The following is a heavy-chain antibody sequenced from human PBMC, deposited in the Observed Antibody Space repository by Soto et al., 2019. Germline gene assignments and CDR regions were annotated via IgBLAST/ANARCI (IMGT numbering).Heavy chain of an antibody. CDR1: GGSISSGGYS. CDR2: IYYSGST. Sequence: PSETLSLTCAVSGGSISSGGYSWSWIRQPPGKGLEWIGYIYYSGSTNYNPSLKSRVTISVDTSKNQFSLKLSSVTAADTAVYYCARGVSSWYKRDMNWFDPWGQGTLVTVSS. CDR3: ARGVSSWYKRDMNWFDP. D-gene: IGHD6-13*01. J-gene: IGHJ5*02. V-gene: IGHV4-61*08.